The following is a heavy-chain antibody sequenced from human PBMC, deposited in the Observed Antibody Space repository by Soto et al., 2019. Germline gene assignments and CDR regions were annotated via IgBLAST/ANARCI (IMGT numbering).Heavy chain of an antibody. CDR3: ARDLWVEPELYYYGMDV. J-gene: IGHJ6*02. CDR1: GDSISSADYY. V-gene: IGHV4-30-4*01. CDR2: IFYSGTT. Sequence: TLSLTCTVSGDSISSADYYWSWIRQTPGKGLEWIGHIFYSGTTYYNPSLKSRLTISVDTSKNHFSLRLTSVTAADTAVYYCARDLWVEPELYYYGMDVWGQGTTVTVSS. D-gene: IGHD1-1*01.